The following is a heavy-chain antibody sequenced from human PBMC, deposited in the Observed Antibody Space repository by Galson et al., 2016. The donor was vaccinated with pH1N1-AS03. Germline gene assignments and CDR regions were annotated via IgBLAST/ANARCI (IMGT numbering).Heavy chain of an antibody. V-gene: IGHV3-23*01. CDR2: FAGSAEET. CDR3: TTVAGTYYNGAY. CDR1: QSIFSKYQ. J-gene: IGHJ4*02. Sequence: SLRLSCAVSQSIFSKYQMSWVRQAPGKGLEWVSTFAGSAEETYYADSVKGRFTISKDNSKNTLYLQMNTLRAEDTALYYCTTVAGTYYNGAYWGQGTLVTVSS. D-gene: IGHD3-10*01.